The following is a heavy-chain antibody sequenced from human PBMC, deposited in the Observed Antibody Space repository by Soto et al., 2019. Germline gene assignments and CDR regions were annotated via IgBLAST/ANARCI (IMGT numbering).Heavy chain of an antibody. CDR1: GGSISSYY. D-gene: IGHD3-22*01. Sequence: SETLSLTCTVSGGSISSYYWRWIRQPPGKGLEWIGYIYYSGSTNYNPSLKSRVTISVDTSKNQFSLKLSSVTAADTAVYYCARVSYYYDSSGYYFDYWGQGTLVTVSS. V-gene: IGHV4-59*01. CDR3: ARVSYYYDSSGYYFDY. J-gene: IGHJ4*02. CDR2: IYYSGST.